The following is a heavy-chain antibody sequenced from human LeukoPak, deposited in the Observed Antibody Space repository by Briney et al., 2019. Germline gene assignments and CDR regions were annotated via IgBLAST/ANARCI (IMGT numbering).Heavy chain of an antibody. V-gene: IGHV3-21*01. CDR1: GFTFSSYR. CDR2: ISSSSSYI. J-gene: IGHJ3*02. CDR3: ARDPGHSSGWYFAWGAFDI. Sequence: GGSLRLSCAASGFTFSSYRMNWVRQAPGKGLEWVSSISSSSSYIYYADSVKGRFTISRDNAKNSLYLQMNSLRAEDTAVYYCARDPGHSSGWYFAWGAFDIWGQGTMVTVSS. D-gene: IGHD6-19*01.